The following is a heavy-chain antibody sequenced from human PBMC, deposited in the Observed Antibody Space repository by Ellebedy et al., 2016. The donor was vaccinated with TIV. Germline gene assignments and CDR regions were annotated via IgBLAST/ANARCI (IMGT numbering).Heavy chain of an antibody. D-gene: IGHD5-24*01. V-gene: IGHV3-23*01. CDR1: GFTFSTYP. CDR3: AKDIWRWTFDS. J-gene: IGHJ5*01. CDR2: ISANGGTT. Sequence: GESLKISCAASGFTFSTYPMNWVRQAPGKGLEWVSIISANGGTTYYADSVKGRFTISRDNSKNTLYLQMKSLRAEDTATYFCAKDIWRWTFDSWGQGILVTVSS.